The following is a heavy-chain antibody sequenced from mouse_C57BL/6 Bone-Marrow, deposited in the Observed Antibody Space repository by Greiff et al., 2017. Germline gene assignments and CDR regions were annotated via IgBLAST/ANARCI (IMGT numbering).Heavy chain of an antibody. CDR1: GYSFTGYY. CDR3: ARFPYYYGSSYYAMDY. V-gene: IGHV1-42*01. D-gene: IGHD1-1*01. J-gene: IGHJ4*01. Sequence: EVQLQQSGPELVKPGASVKISCKASGYSFTGYYMNWVKQSPEKSLEWIGEINPSTGGTTYNQKFKAKATLTVDKSSSTAYMQLKSLTSEDSAVYYCARFPYYYGSSYYAMDYWGQGTSVTVSS. CDR2: INPSTGGT.